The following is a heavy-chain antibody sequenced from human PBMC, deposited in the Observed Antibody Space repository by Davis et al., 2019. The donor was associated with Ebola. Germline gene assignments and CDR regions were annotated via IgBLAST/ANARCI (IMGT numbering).Heavy chain of an antibody. D-gene: IGHD4-17*01. CDR2: ITKNGRNK. CDR1: GFTFSDFY. J-gene: IGHJ6*04. V-gene: IGHV3-11*01. CDR3: ARGDYGDTFYDYGLDV. Sequence: GESLKLSCAVPGFTFSDFYMVRVRQAPGKGLEWISFITKNGRNKSYADSVKGRFTISRDNANNSLSLHLNALRAEDSAIYYCARGDYGDTFYDYGLDVWGKGTSVTVSS.